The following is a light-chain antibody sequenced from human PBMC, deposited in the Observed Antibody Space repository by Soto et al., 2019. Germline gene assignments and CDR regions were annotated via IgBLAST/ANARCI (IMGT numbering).Light chain of an antibody. Sequence: EIVMTQPPATLSASPGERATLSCRASQSVSSHLAWFHQRPGQAPRVLIYGESTRATGVPARCTGSGSGTEFTLTISSRQPEDFAVYYCQQYINWPLTFVGGTKVEI. V-gene: IGKV3-15*01. CDR1: QSVSSH. J-gene: IGKJ4*01. CDR2: GES. CDR3: QQYINWPLT.